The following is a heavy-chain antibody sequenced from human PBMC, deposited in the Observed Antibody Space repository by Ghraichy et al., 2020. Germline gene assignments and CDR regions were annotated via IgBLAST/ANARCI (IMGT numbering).Heavy chain of an antibody. V-gene: IGHV4-61*01. CDR3: ARDSLWSDTAMVKIYYCYGMDV. Sequence: SQTLSLTCTVSGGSVSSGSYYWSWIRQPPGKGLEWIGYIYYSGSTNYNPSLKSRVTISVDTSKNQFSLKLSSVTAADTAVYYCARDSLWSDTAMVKIYYCYGMDVWGQGTTVTVSS. CDR1: GGSVSSGSYY. J-gene: IGHJ6*02. CDR2: IYYSGST. D-gene: IGHD5-18*01.